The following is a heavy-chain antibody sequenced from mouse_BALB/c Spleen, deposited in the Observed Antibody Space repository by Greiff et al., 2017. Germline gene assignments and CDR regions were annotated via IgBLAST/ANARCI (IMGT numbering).Heavy chain of an antibody. V-gene: IGHV5-6*01. J-gene: IGHJ3*01. CDR1: GFTFSSYG. CDR3: ARQGLYYDYDGGFAD. Sequence: EVKVVESGGDLVKPGGSLKLSCAASGFTFSSYGMSWVRQTPDKRLEWVATISSGGSYTYYPDSVKGRFTISRDNAKNTLYLQMSSLKSEDTAMYYCARQGLYYDYDGGFADWGQGTLVTVAA. D-gene: IGHD2-4*01. CDR2: ISSGGSYT.